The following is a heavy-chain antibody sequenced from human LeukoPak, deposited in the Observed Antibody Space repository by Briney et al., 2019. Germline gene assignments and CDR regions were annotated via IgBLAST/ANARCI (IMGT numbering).Heavy chain of an antibody. J-gene: IGHJ6*03. Sequence: PSETLSLTCTVSGGSVSDYYWSWIRQSPGKGLEWIGYIYYTGTSYNPSLKSRVTISVDTSKNQFSLKLSSVTAADTAVYYCARHPYDYGDHYYFYYYMDVWGKGTTVTVSS. CDR3: ARHPYDYGDHYYFYYYMDV. CDR1: GGSVSDYY. V-gene: IGHV4-59*08. D-gene: IGHD4-17*01. CDR2: IYYTGT.